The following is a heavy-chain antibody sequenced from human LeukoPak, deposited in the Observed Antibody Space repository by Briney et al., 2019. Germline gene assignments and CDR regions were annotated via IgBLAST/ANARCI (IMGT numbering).Heavy chain of an antibody. V-gene: IGHV4-30-2*01. J-gene: IGHJ3*02. Sequence: SETLSLTCAVSGGSISSGGYSWSWIRQPPGKGLEWIGYIYHSGSTYYNPSLKSRVTISVDRSKSQFSLKLSSVTAADTAVYYCARGRDYGDFVAFDIWGQGTMVTVSS. CDR1: GGSISSGGYS. CDR2: IYHSGST. CDR3: ARGRDYGDFVAFDI. D-gene: IGHD4-17*01.